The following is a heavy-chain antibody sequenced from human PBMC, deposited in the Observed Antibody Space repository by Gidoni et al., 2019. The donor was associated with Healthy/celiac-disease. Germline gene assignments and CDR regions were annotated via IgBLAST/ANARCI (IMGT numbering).Heavy chain of an antibody. V-gene: IGHV4-59*01. Sequence: QVQLQESGPGLVKPSETLSLTCTVSGGSISSYYWSWIRQPPGKGLEWIGYIYYSGSTNYNPSLKSRVTISVDTSKNQCSLKLSSVTAADTAVYYCARDFSYCSGGSCYYYGMDVWGQGTTVTVSS. D-gene: IGHD2-15*01. CDR3: ARDFSYCSGGSCYYYGMDV. J-gene: IGHJ6*02. CDR2: IYYSGST. CDR1: GGSISSYY.